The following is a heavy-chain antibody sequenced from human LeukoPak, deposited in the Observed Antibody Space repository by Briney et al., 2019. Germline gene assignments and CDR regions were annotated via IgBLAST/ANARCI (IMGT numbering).Heavy chain of an antibody. CDR3: ARSASGWYDY. J-gene: IGHJ4*02. CDR2: IKQDGSEK. Sequence: GGSLRLSCAASGFTFSSYWMTWIRQAPGKGLEGLANIKQDGSEKSYVDSVKGRFTISRDNAKHSLYLQMSSLRGEHTAVYYCARSASGWYDYWGQGTLVTVSS. CDR1: GFTFSSYW. D-gene: IGHD6-19*01. V-gene: IGHV3-7*01.